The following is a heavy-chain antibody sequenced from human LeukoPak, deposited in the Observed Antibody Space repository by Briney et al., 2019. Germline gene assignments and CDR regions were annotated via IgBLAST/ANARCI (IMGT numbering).Heavy chain of an antibody. CDR3: ARTYGSGSPFDY. D-gene: IGHD3-10*01. V-gene: IGHV3-30*03. CDR1: GFTFSSYG. J-gene: IGHJ4*02. CDR2: ISYDGSNK. Sequence: GGSLRHSCAASGFTFSSYGMHWVRQAPGKGLEWVAVISYDGSNKYYADSVKGRFTISRDNSKNTLYLQMNSLRAEDTAVYYCARTYGSGSPFDYWGQGTLVTVSS.